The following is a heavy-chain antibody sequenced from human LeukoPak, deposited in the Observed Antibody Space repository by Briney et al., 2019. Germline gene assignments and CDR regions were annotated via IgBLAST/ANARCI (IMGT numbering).Heavy chain of an antibody. V-gene: IGHV4-31*03. CDR1: GGSISSGGYY. D-gene: IGHD6-6*01. Sequence: SQTLSLTCTVSGGSISSGGYYWSWIRQHPGKGLEWIGYVYYSGTTNYNPSLKSRVTISVDTSKNQFSLKLTSVTAADTAVYYCARHRYSSSSPFDYWGQGTLVTVSS. J-gene: IGHJ4*02. CDR2: VYYSGTT. CDR3: ARHRYSSSSPFDY.